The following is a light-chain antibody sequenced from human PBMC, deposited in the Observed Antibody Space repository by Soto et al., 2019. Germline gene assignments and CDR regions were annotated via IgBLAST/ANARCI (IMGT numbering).Light chain of an antibody. Sequence: EIELTQSPGTLSLSPGERATLSCRASQSVPRNYLAWYQQKPGQAPRLLIYGASSRATGTPDRFSGSGSGTDFTLTISRLEPEDFAVYYCQEYNVSPYTFGQGTKLEI. CDR1: QSVPRNY. J-gene: IGKJ2*01. CDR3: QEYNVSPYT. V-gene: IGKV3-20*01. CDR2: GAS.